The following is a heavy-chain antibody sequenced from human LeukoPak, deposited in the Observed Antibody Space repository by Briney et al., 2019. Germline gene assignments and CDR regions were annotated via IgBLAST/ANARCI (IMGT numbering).Heavy chain of an antibody. J-gene: IGHJ3*02. CDR1: GGSISSYY. V-gene: IGHV4-59*01. Sequence: SETLSLTCTVSGGSISSYYWSWIRQPPGKGLEWIGYTYYSGSTNYNPSFKSRVTISVDTSKNQFSLKLSSVTAADTAVYYCARASFWSGYYRVDAFDIWGQGTMVTVSS. D-gene: IGHD3-3*01. CDR3: ARASFWSGYYRVDAFDI. CDR2: TYYSGST.